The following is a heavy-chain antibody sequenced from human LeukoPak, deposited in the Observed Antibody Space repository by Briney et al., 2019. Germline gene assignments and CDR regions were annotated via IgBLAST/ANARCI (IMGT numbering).Heavy chain of an antibody. CDR2: IIPILGIA. V-gene: IGHV1-69*04. Sequence: SVKVSCKASGGTFISYAISWVRQAPGQGLEWMGRIIPILGIANYAQKFQGRVTITADKSTSTAYMELSSLRSEDTAVYYCARDSLGYCSGGSCSTDYWGQGTLVTVSS. CDR3: ARDSLGYCSGGSCSTDY. CDR1: GGTFISYA. J-gene: IGHJ4*02. D-gene: IGHD2-15*01.